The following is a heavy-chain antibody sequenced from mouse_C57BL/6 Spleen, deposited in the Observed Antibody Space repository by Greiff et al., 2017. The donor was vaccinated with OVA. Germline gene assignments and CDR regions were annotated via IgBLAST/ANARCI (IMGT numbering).Heavy chain of an antibody. J-gene: IGHJ2*01. V-gene: IGHV1-75*01. CDR2: IDPGSSNT. CDR1: GYTLTNYY. CDR3: ARGVSFHYFDY. Sequence: VQLQQPGPELVKPGASVKISCKASGYTLTNYYINWVKHRPIQGLEWIGNIDPGSSNTYYNEKFKGKATITVDKSSSTAYMVLSSLTSEDSAVYFCARGVSFHYFDYWGQGTTLTVSS.